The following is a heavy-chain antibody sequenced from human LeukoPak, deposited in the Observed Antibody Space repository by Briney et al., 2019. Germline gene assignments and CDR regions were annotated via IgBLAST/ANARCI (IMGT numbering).Heavy chain of an antibody. D-gene: IGHD3-22*01. CDR2: IYPGDSDT. V-gene: IGHV5-51*01. J-gene: IGHJ3*02. Sequence: GESLKISCKGSGYSFTSYWIGWVRQMPGKGLEWMGIIYPGDSDTRYSPSFQGQVTISADKSISTAYLQWSSLKASDTAMYYCARHGPYYDRSTGAFDIWGQGTMVTVSS. CDR3: ARHGPYYDRSTGAFDI. CDR1: GYSFTSYW.